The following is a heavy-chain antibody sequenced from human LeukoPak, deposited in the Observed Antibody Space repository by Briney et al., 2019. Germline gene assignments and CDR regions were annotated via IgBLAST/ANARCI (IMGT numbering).Heavy chain of an antibody. J-gene: IGHJ4*02. V-gene: IGHV3-73*01. CDR3: TTTMIVGGFDY. CDR1: GFTFSGSA. D-gene: IGHD3-22*01. CDR2: IRRKANSYAT. Sequence: PGGSLRLSCAASGFTFSGSAMHWVRQASGKGLEGVGRIRRKANSYATAYAASVKGRFTISRDDSRNTAYLQMNSLKTEDTAVYYCTTTMIVGGFDYWGQGTLVTVSS.